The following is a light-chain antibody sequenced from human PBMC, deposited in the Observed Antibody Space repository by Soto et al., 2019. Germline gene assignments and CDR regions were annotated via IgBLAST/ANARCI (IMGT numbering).Light chain of an antibody. V-gene: IGKV3-20*01. Sequence: EIVLTQSPGTLSLSPGERATLSCRASQSVSSSYLAWYQQKPGQAPRLLIYGASSRATGIPDRFSGSGSGTDFTLTISRLEPEDFATYYCQKYNSYFGQGTRLEIK. J-gene: IGKJ5*01. CDR1: QSVSSSY. CDR2: GAS. CDR3: QKYNSY.